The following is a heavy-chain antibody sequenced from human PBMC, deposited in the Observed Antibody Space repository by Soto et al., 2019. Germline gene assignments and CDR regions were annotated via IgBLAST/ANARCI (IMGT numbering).Heavy chain of an antibody. V-gene: IGHV3-23*01. Sequence: GGSLRLSCAASGFTFSSYAMSWVRQAPGKGLEWVSAISGSGGSTYYADSVKGRFTISRDNSKNTLYLQMNSLRAEDTAVYYCAKNTDSYQQFYYYYYGMDVWGQGTTVTVSS. J-gene: IGHJ6*02. CDR2: ISGSGGST. CDR1: GFTFSSYA. D-gene: IGHD5-18*01. CDR3: AKNTDSYQQFYYYYYGMDV.